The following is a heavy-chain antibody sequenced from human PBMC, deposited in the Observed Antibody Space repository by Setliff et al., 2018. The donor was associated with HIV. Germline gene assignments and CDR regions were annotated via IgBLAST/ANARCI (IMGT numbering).Heavy chain of an antibody. CDR3: AKRTFGSGRFDP. CDR2: IRTTGST. V-gene: IGHV4-61*09. Sequence: SETLSLTCSVSGDSISSGSYYWSWIRLPAGKGLEWIGQIRTTGSTNYNPSLKSRVTISIDTSKNQFSLKLNSVTATDTAVYYCAKRTFGSGRFDPWGQGTLVTVSS. D-gene: IGHD3-16*01. J-gene: IGHJ5*02. CDR1: GDSISSGSYY.